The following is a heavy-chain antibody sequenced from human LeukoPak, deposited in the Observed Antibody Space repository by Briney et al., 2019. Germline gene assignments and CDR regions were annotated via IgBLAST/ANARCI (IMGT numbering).Heavy chain of an antibody. CDR3: ARIITMVRGVIIPSHDAFDI. D-gene: IGHD3-10*01. CDR2: ISAYNGNT. CDR1: GYTFTSYG. V-gene: IGHV1-18*01. J-gene: IGHJ3*02. Sequence: ASVKVSCKASGYTFTSYGISWVRQASGQGLEWMGWISAYNGNTNYAQKLQGRVTMTTDTSTSTAYMELRSLRSDDTAVYYCARIITMVRGVIIPSHDAFDIWGQGTMVTVSS.